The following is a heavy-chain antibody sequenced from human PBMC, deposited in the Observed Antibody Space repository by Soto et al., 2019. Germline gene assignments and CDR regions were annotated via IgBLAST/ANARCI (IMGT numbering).Heavy chain of an antibody. CDR1: GGSISSGGYY. CDR2: IYYSGST. D-gene: IGHD5-12*01. V-gene: IGHV4-31*03. J-gene: IGHJ4*02. Sequence: QVQLQESGPGLVKPSQTLSLTCTVSGGSISSGGYYWSWIRQHPGKGLEWIGYIYYSGSTYYNPSLKSRVTISVVTYKTHFSRKLSAVTAAGTAVYYCARDSRYSGYAIDFWGQGTLVTVSS. CDR3: ARDSRYSGYAIDF.